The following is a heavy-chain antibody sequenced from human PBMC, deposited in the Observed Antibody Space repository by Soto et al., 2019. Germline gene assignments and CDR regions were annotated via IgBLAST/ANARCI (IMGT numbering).Heavy chain of an antibody. CDR2: INPSGGST. V-gene: IGHV1-46*01. J-gene: IGHJ3*02. CDR1: GYTFTSYY. D-gene: IGHD6-13*01. Sequence: GASVKVSCKASGYTFTSYYMHWVRQAPGQGLEWMGIINPSGGSTSYAQKFQGRVTMTRDTSTSTVYMELSSLRSEDTAVYYCMGIAAAGPDAFDIWGQGTMVTVSS. CDR3: MGIAAAGPDAFDI.